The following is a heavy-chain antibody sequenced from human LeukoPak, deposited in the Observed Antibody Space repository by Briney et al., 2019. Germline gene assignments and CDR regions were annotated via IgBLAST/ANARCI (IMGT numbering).Heavy chain of an antibody. CDR1: GFTFSSYG. CDR3: ARVDGEYSYGLDAFDI. V-gene: IGHV3-30*03. J-gene: IGHJ3*02. D-gene: IGHD5-18*01. Sequence: GGSLRLSCAASGFTFSSYGIHWVRQAPGKGLEWVAVISYDGTNQYYADSVKGRFTISRDNSKNTLNLQMNSLREEDTAVYYCARVDGEYSYGLDAFDIWGQGTMVTVSS. CDR2: ISYDGTNQ.